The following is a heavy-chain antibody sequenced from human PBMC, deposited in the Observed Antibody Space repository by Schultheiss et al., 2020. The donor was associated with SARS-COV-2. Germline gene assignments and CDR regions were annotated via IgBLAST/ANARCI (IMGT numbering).Heavy chain of an antibody. CDR3: ARHKSYGGIDY. D-gene: IGHD4-23*01. CDR1: GYSISSGYY. V-gene: IGHV4-38-2*01. CDR2: IYYSGST. J-gene: IGHJ4*02. Sequence: SQTLSLTCAVSGYSISSGYYWGWIRQSPGKGLEWIGYIYYSGSTNYNPSLKSRVTISVDTSKNQFSLKLSSVTAADTAVYYCARHKSYGGIDYWGQGTLVTVSS.